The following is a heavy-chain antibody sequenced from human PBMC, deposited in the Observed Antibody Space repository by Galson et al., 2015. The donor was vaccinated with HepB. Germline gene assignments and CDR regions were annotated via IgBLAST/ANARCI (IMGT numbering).Heavy chain of an antibody. CDR2: ISAYNGNT. Sequence: SVKVSCKASGYTFTSYGISWVRQAPGQGLEWMGWISAYNGNTNYAQKLQGRVTMTTDTSTSTAYMELRSLRSDDTAVYYCARDHETYYYGSGEYYYYGMDVWGQGTTVTVS. J-gene: IGHJ6*02. V-gene: IGHV1-18*01. D-gene: IGHD3-10*01. CDR3: ARDHETYYYGSGEYYYYGMDV. CDR1: GYTFTSYG.